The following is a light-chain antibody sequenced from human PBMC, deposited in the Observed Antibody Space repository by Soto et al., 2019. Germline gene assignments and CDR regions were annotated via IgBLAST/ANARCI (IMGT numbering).Light chain of an antibody. V-gene: IGKV3-20*01. CDR2: AVS. CDR1: QSVDSRY. Sequence: EIVLTQSPGTLSLYPGERATLSCRASQSVDSRYLAWYQQKPGQAPRLVIHAVSRRATGIPDRFSGSGSGTDFTLTISRLEPEEFAEYYCQQYGNSPRYSFGQGTYLEIK. J-gene: IGKJ2*03. CDR3: QQYGNSPRYS.